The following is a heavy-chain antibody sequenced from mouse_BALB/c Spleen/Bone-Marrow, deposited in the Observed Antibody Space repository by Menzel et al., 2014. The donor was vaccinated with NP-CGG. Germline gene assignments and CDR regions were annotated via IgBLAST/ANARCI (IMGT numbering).Heavy chain of an antibody. CDR1: GYAFTNYL. J-gene: IGHJ1*01. V-gene: IGHV1-54*01. CDR2: INPGSGGT. D-gene: IGHD2-4*01. Sequence: QVQLQQSGAELVRPGTSVKVSCKASGYAFTNYLIEWVKQRPGQGLEWTGVINPGSGGTNYNEKFKGKATLTADKSSSTAYMQLSSLTSDDSAVYFCARGLRGDWYFDVWGAGTTVTVSS. CDR3: ARGLRGDWYFDV.